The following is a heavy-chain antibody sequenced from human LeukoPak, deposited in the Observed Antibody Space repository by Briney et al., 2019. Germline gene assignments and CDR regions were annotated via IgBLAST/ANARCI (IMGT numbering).Heavy chain of an antibody. CDR1: GYTFTGYY. Sequence: GASVKVSCKXSGYTFTGYYMHWVRQAPGQGLEWMGRINPNSGGTNYAQKFQGRVTMTRDTSISTAYMELNRLRSDDTAVYYCAIGIAAAGTFDYWGQGTLVTVSS. V-gene: IGHV1-2*06. J-gene: IGHJ4*02. CDR3: AIGIAAAGTFDY. D-gene: IGHD6-13*01. CDR2: INPNSGGT.